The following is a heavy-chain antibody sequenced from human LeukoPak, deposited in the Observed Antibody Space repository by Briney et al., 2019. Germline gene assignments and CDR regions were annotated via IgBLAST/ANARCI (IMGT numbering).Heavy chain of an antibody. CDR3: AKDQVRGIAARRPPAFDY. V-gene: IGHV3-23*01. D-gene: IGHD6-6*01. CDR1: GFTFSSYA. CDR2: IRGSGGST. J-gene: IGHJ4*02. Sequence: QSGGSLRLSCAASGFTFSSYAMSWVRQAPGKGLEWVSAIRGSGGSTYYADSVKGRFTISRDNSKNTLYLQMNSLRAEDTAVYYCAKDQVRGIAARRPPAFDYWGQGTLVTVSS.